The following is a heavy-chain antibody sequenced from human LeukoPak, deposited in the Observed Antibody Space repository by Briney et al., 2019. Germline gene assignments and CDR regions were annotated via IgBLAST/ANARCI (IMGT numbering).Heavy chain of an antibody. V-gene: IGHV3-9*01. CDR1: GFTFDDYA. Sequence: GGSLRLSCAASGFTFDDYAMHGVRQARGRGLEGVSGISWSSGSIGYADSVKGRFTISRDNAKNLLYLQMNSLRAEDTAVYYCAREKLDTRGYVDYWGQGTLVTVSS. CDR2: ISWSSGSI. CDR3: AREKLDTRGYVDY. D-gene: IGHD3-22*01. J-gene: IGHJ4*02.